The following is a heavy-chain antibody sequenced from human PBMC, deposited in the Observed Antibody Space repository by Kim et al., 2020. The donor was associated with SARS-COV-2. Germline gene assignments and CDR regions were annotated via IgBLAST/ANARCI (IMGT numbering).Heavy chain of an antibody. CDR2: ISSSGSTI. CDR1: GFTFSDYY. CDR3: ARLRSSSWYRDDY. J-gene: IGHJ4*02. D-gene: IGHD6-13*01. V-gene: IGHV3-11*01. Sequence: GGSLRLSCAASGFTFSDYYMSWIRQAPGKGLEWVSYISSSGSTIYYADSVKGRFTISRDNAKNSLYLQMNSLRAEDTAVYYCARLRSSSWYRDDYWGQGTLVTVAS.